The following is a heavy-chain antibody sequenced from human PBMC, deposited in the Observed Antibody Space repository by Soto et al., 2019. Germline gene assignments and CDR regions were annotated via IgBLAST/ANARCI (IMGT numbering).Heavy chain of an antibody. D-gene: IGHD4-17*01. CDR3: ARESGSPVTYHYSYGMDV. J-gene: IGHJ6*02. Sequence: EVQLVETGGGLIHPGGSLRLSCVASGFSVTSNYMTWVRQAPGKGPEWVSVMYSNGHTYYADSVEGRFTISRDRSSNTLYRQMTSLRREDTAVYYCARESGSPVTYHYSYGMDVWGQGTTVTVSS. CDR1: GFSVTSNY. CDR2: MYSNGHT. V-gene: IGHV3-53*05.